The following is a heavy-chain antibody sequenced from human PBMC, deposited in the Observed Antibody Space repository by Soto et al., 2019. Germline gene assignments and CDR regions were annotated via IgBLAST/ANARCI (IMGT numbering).Heavy chain of an antibody. J-gene: IGHJ5*02. V-gene: IGHV4-59*08. Sequence: SETLSLTCTLFGISITSAYWNWFRQSPGKGLEWIGQISDRGDINYNPPLESRVAISTDTSKNQVSLTLTAVNAADTAVYFCARGRHWFGTWGQGTLVTVS. CDR3: ARGRHWFGT. CDR1: GISITSAY. CDR2: ISDRGDI.